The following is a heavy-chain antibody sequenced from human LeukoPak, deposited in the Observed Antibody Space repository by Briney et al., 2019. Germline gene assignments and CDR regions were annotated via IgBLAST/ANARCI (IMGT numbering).Heavy chain of an antibody. CDR2: IYYSEGT. V-gene: IGHV4-39*07. CDR3: ARDYYDSSGYYYFDQ. D-gene: IGHD3-22*01. Sequence: SETLSLTCTVSGDSISSRSYYWGWIRQPPGKGLEWIGSIYYSEGTYYNPSLKSRVTISVDTSKNQFSLKLSSVTAADTAVYYCARDYYDSSGYYYFDQWGQGTLVTVSS. CDR1: GDSISSRSYY. J-gene: IGHJ4*02.